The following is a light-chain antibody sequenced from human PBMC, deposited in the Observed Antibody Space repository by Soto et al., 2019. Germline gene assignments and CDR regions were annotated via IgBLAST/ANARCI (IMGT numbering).Light chain of an antibody. CDR3: QQRSTTWT. Sequence: EIVLTQSPATLSLSPGERATLSCRASQSVSSYLAWYQQKPGQAPRLLIYDASTRATGIPARFSGSGSGTDFTLTISSLAPEDLAVYYCQQRSTTWTFGQGTKVEIK. CDR2: DAS. CDR1: QSVSSY. V-gene: IGKV3-11*01. J-gene: IGKJ1*01.